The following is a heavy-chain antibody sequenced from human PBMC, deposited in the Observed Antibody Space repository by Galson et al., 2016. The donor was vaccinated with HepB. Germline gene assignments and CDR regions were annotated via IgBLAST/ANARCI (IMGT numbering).Heavy chain of an antibody. CDR2: ISSSSSYI. CDR1: GFTFSTYS. J-gene: IGHJ4*02. D-gene: IGHD5-12*01. Sequence: SLRLSCAASGFTFSTYSMNWVRQAPGKGLEWVSSISSSSSYIYYAGSVKGRFPISRDNAKNSLYLQMNSLRAEDTAVYYCARTYDRGYSGYGPPFDYWGQGTLVTVSS. CDR3: ARTYDRGYSGYGPPFDY. V-gene: IGHV3-21*01.